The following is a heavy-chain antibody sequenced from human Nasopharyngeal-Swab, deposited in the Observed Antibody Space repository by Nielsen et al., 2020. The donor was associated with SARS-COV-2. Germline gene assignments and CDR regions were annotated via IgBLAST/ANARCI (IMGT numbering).Heavy chain of an antibody. CDR3: ARDGLDYDFWSAYFMDV. CDR1: GFTFNNYN. J-gene: IGHJ6*02. V-gene: IGHV3-21*01. D-gene: IGHD3-3*01. CDR2: ISSSSTYI. Sequence: GGSLRLSCAASGFTFNNYNFNCVRQAPGKGLEWVSSISSSSTYIYYADSVKGRFTISRDSAQSSLFLQMNSLRAEDTAVYYCARDGLDYDFWSAYFMDVWGRGTTVTVSS.